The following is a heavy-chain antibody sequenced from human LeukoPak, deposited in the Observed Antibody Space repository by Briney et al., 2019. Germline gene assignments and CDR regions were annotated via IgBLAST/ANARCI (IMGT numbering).Heavy chain of an antibody. V-gene: IGHV4-59*12. Sequence: SETLSLTCTVSGGSISSYYWSWIRQPPGKGLEWIGYIYYSGSTNYNPSLKSRVTMSVDTSKTQFSLKLSSVTAADTAVYYCARDRGSYPYYFDYWGQGTLVTVSS. CDR3: ARDRGSYPYYFDY. D-gene: IGHD1-26*01. CDR2: IYYSGST. CDR1: GGSISSYY. J-gene: IGHJ4*02.